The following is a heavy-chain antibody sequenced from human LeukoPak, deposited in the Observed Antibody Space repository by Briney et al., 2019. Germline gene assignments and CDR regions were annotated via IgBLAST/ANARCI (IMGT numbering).Heavy chain of an antibody. Sequence: PSETLSLTCTVSGGSIDTYFWTWFRQPPGKGLEWIGYISYNGNTNYNSSLKSRVTISVDTSKNHFSLNLSSVTAADTAGYYCARDLYGGYFDYWGRGTLVTVSS. J-gene: IGHJ2*01. D-gene: IGHD2-8*01. V-gene: IGHV4-59*01. CDR1: GGSIDTYF. CDR3: ARDLYGGYFDY. CDR2: ISYNGNT.